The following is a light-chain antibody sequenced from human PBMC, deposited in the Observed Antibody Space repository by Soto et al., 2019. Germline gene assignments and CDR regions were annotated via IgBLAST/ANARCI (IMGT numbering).Light chain of an antibody. J-gene: IGLJ3*02. CDR3: SSYTNSTVWV. CDR2: EVS. CDR1: RSDVGGYDY. V-gene: IGLV2-14*01. Sequence: QSALTQPAPVSGSPGQSITISCTGTRSDVGGYDYVSWYQHHPGKAPKLMIYEVSNRPSGVSNRFSGSKSGNTASLTISGLQAEDEADYYCSSYTNSTVWVFGGGTKLTVL.